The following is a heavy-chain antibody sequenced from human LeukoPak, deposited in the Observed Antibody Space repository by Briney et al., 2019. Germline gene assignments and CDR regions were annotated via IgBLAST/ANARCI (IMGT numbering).Heavy chain of an antibody. Sequence: SETLSLTCSVSTYSISSAYYWGCIRQPPGKGLQWIGSIYHSGSTNYNPSLKSRVTISVDTSKNQFSLKLSSVTAADTAVYYCARIVRRGGSHRGNDYWGQGTLVTVSS. CDR2: IYHSGST. D-gene: IGHD2-15*01. CDR1: TYSISSAYY. V-gene: IGHV4-38-2*02. CDR3: ARIVRRGGSHRGNDY. J-gene: IGHJ4*02.